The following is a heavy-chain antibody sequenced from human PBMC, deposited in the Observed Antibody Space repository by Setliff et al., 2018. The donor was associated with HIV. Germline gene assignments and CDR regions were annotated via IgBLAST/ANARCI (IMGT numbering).Heavy chain of an antibody. CDR2: IKQEGSEK. V-gene: IGHV3-7*04. Sequence: GGSLRLSCAASGFTFSSYWMSWVRQAPGKGLEWVANIKQEGSEKYYVDSVKGRFTISRDNAKNSLYLQMNSLRAEDTAVYYCARGYYYDSSGYIDYWGQGTLVTAPQ. D-gene: IGHD3-22*01. CDR3: ARGYYYDSSGYIDY. J-gene: IGHJ4*02. CDR1: GFTFSSYW.